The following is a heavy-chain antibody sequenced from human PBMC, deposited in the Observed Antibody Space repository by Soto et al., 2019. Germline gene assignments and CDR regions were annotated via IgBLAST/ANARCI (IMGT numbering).Heavy chain of an antibody. CDR2: IYPGDSDT. V-gene: IGHV5-51*01. J-gene: IGHJ6*02. D-gene: IGHD6-19*01. CDR3: ARCTTPRIAVAAPPYYYYGRDV. CDR1: GYSFTSYW. Sequence: GESLKISCKGSGYSFTSYWIVWVRQMPGKGLEWMGIIYPGDSDTRYSPSFQGQVTISADKSISTAYLQWSSLKASDTAMYYWARCTTPRIAVAAPPYYYYGRDVWGQGTTVTVS.